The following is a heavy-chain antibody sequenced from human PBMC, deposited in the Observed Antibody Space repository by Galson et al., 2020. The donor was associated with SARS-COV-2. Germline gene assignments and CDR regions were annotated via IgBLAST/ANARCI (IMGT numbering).Heavy chain of an antibody. CDR2: ISSNGGTS. CDR1: GFIFSDYA. D-gene: IGHD6-19*01. J-gene: IGHJ4*02. V-gene: IGHV3-64D*09. CDR3: LSYSSTRHNY. Sequence: GGSLRLSCSASGFIFSDYAMHWVRQAPGKGLEYVSAISSNGGTSFYADSVNGRFTMSRDNSRNIFYLQMTGLRVDDTAVYYCLSYSSTRHNYWGQGTLVTVSS.